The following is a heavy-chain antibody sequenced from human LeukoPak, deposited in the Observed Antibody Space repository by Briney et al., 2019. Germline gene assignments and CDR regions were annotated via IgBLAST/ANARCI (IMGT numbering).Heavy chain of an antibody. J-gene: IGHJ1*01. Sequence: SVKVSCKASGGTFSSYAISWVRQAPGQGLEWMGGITPIFGTANYAQKFQGRVTITADESTSTAYMELSSLRSEDTAVYYCARVGIAAAGSNAPIQHWGQGTLVTVSS. CDR2: ITPIFGTA. D-gene: IGHD6-13*01. CDR1: GGTFSSYA. CDR3: ARVGIAAAGSNAPIQH. V-gene: IGHV1-69*13.